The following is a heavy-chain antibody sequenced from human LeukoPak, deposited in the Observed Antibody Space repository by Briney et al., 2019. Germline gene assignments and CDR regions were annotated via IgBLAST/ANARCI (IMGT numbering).Heavy chain of an antibody. CDR2: ISGSGGST. D-gene: IGHD2-15*01. J-gene: IGHJ3*02. CDR1: GFTFSSYA. V-gene: IGHV3-23*01. Sequence: PGGSLRLSCAASGFTFSSYAMSWVRQAPGKGLEWVSAISGSGGSTYYADSVKGRFTISRDNSKNTLYLQMNSLRAEDTAVYYCAKDPEGSGQPPYAFDIWGQGTMVTVSS. CDR3: AKDPEGSGQPPYAFDI.